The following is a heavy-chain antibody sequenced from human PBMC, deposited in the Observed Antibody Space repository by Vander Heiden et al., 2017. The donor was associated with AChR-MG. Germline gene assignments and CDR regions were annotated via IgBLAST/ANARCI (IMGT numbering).Heavy chain of an antibody. CDR1: GFTFSSYG. CDR2: ISYDGSNK. V-gene: IGHV3-30*18. J-gene: IGHJ2*01. Sequence: QVQLVESGGGVVQPGRSLRLSCAASGFTFSSYGMHWVRQAPGKGLEWVAVISYDGSNKYYADSVKGRFTISRDNSKNTLYLQMNSLRAEDTAVYYCAKDPHGDYGWDWYFDLWGRGTLVTVSS. D-gene: IGHD4-17*01. CDR3: AKDPHGDYGWDWYFDL.